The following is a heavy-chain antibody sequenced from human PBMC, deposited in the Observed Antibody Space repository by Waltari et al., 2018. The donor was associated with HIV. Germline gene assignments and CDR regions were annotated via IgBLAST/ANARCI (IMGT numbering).Heavy chain of an antibody. CDR2: INRDGGST. V-gene: IGHV3-74*01. D-gene: IGHD6-19*01. Sequence: EVQLVESGGDLVQPGGSLRVSCAASGFSLRHYWIHWSRQAPGGGLVWVSRINRDGGSTAYAVSVVGRCTISIDTAENTVCLQMNKLTAEDTAVYYWESAPDRTYSGGWIQNDHWGKGT. CDR3: ESAPDRTYSGGWIQNDH. J-gene: IGHJ4*02. CDR1: GFSLRHYW.